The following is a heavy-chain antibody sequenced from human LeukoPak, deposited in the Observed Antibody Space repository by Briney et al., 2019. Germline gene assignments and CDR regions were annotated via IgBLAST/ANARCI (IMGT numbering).Heavy chain of an antibody. J-gene: IGHJ5*02. V-gene: IGHV1-18*01. CDR3: ARSDNGYYGSGSYYKPYNWFDP. CDR2: IIAYNGNT. Sequence: GASVKVSCKASGYTFTSYGISWVRQAPGQGLEWMGWIIAYNGNTNYAQKLQGRVTMTTDTSTSTAYMELRSLRSDDTAVYYCARSDNGYYGSGSYYKPYNWFDPWGQGTLVTVSS. CDR1: GYTFTSYG. D-gene: IGHD3-10*01.